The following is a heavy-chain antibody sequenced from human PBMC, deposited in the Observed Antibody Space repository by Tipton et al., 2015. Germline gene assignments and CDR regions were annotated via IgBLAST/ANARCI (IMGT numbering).Heavy chain of an antibody. D-gene: IGHD2-21*02. CDR2: IFYSGRT. CDR3: ARAYCGGDCSQFDN. Sequence: TLSLTCTVSGGSISSYYWSWIRQPPGKELEWIGYIFYSGRTNYNPSLKSRVTISVGTSKNQFSLKLSSVTAADTAVYYCARAYCGGDCSQFDNWGQGTLVTVSS. CDR1: GGSISSYY. V-gene: IGHV4-59*01. J-gene: IGHJ4*02.